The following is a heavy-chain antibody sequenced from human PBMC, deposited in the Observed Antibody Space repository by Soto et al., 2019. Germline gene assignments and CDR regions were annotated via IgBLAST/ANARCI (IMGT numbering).Heavy chain of an antibody. J-gene: IGHJ3*02. CDR2: IMPGSSHI. D-gene: IGHD1-26*01. CDR3: AIEKVGAPSVHVFDI. Sequence: EVQLVESGGGLVQPGGSLRLTCAAYGFTFSIYSMNWVRQAPGTGVEWVSYIMPGSSHIFYADSVKGRFTISRDNAKNSLYLQMNSLRAEDTAVYYCAIEKVGAPSVHVFDIWGQGTMVTVSS. V-gene: IGHV3-48*01. CDR1: GFTFSIYS.